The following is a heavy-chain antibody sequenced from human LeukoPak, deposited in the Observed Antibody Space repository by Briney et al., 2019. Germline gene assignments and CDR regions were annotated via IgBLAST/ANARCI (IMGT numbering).Heavy chain of an antibody. CDR2: ISYDGSNK. V-gene: IGHV3-30*18. Sequence: GGSLRLSCAASGFTFSNAWMSWVRQAPGKGLEWVAVISYDGSNKYYADSVKGRFTISRDNSNNTLYLQMNSLRAEDTAVYYCAKDGRQWLTDYYFDYWGQGTLVTVSS. CDR1: GFTFSNAW. D-gene: IGHD6-19*01. CDR3: AKDGRQWLTDYYFDY. J-gene: IGHJ4*02.